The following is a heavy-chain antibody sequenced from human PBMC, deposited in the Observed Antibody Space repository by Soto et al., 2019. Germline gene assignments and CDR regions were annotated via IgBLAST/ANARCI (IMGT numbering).Heavy chain of an antibody. D-gene: IGHD3-3*01. V-gene: IGHV5-10-1*01. CDR2: IDPSDSYT. CDR1: GYSFTSYW. CDR3: ARGKDTIFGVVTGSYYYGMDV. J-gene: IGHJ6*02. Sequence: PGASLKISCKGSGYSFTSYWISWVRQMPGKGLEWMGRIDPSDSYTNYSPSFQGHVTMTRDTSISTAYMELSRLRSDDTAVYYCARGKDTIFGVVTGSYYYGMDVWGQGTTVTVSS.